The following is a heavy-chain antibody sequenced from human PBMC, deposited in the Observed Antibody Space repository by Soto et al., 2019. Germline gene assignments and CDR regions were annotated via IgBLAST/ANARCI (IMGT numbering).Heavy chain of an antibody. D-gene: IGHD6-6*01. CDR3: ARDKGQLVPADGY. J-gene: IGHJ4*02. Sequence: PGGSLRLSCAASGFTFSDYYMSWIRQAPGKGLEWVSYITSSGSSIYYADSVKGRFTISRDNAKNSLYLRMNSLRAEDTAVYYCARDKGQLVPADGYWGQGTLVTVSS. CDR1: GFTFSDYY. V-gene: IGHV3-11*01. CDR2: ITSSGSSI.